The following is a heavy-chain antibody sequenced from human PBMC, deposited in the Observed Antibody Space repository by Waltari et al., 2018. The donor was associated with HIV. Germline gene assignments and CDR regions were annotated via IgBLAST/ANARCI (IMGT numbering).Heavy chain of an antibody. Sequence: EVQLVESGGGLVQPGGSLRLSCAASGFTVSSNYMSWVRQAPGKGLEWVLVIYSGGSTDDADSVKGRFTISRDNSKNTLYLQMNSLGAEDMAVYYCASIAYCGGDCYPRGMDVWGQGTTVTVSS. CDR3: ASIAYCGGDCYPRGMDV. V-gene: IGHV3-66*01. CDR2: IYSGGST. J-gene: IGHJ6*02. D-gene: IGHD2-21*02. CDR1: GFTVSSNY.